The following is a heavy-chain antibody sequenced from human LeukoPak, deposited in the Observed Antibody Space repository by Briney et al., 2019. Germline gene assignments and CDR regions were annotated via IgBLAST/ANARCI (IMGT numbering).Heavy chain of an antibody. J-gene: IGHJ3*02. CDR1: GGSVSSGSYY. CDR3: ARDDLSGSRSRTTFDI. Sequence: SETLSLTCTVSGGSVSSGSYYWSWIRQPAGKGLEWIGRIYTSGSTNYNPSLKSRVTMSVDTSKNQFSLKLSSVTAADTAVYYCARDDLSGSRSRTTFDIWGQGTMVTVSS. D-gene: IGHD3-10*01. CDR2: IYTSGST. V-gene: IGHV4-61*02.